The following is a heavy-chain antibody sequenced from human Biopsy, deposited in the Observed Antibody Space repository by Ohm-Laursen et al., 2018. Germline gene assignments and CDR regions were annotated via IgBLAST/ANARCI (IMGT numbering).Heavy chain of an antibody. CDR3: TRDVKRYCSGSSCYTGYFGMDV. V-gene: IGHV4-59*01. CDR1: GGSISSYY. D-gene: IGHD2-2*01. J-gene: IGHJ6*02. Sequence: GTLSLTCTVSGGSISSYYWMWIRQPPGKGLEWIGYIHHAQSATYSPSLKSRVTISVDTSKNQFSLKMTSVTAADTAVYFCTRDVKRYCSGSSCYTGYFGMDVWGQGTTVTVSS. CDR2: IHHAQSA.